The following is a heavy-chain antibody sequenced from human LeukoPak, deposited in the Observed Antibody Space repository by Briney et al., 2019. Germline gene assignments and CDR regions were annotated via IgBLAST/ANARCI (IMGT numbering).Heavy chain of an antibody. J-gene: IGHJ6*02. Sequence: GGSLRLSCAASGFTFSSYWMHWVRQAPGKGLVWFSRINSDGSSTSYADSVKGRFTISRDNAKNTLYLQMNSLRVEDTAVYYCARDPVWELIRQDVWGQGTTVTVSS. CDR1: GFTFSSYW. CDR2: INSDGSST. V-gene: IGHV3-74*01. D-gene: IGHD1-26*01. CDR3: ARDPVWELIRQDV.